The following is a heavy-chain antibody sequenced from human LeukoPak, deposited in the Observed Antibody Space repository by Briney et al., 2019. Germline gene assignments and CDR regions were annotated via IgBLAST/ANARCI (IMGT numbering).Heavy chain of an antibody. J-gene: IGHJ5*02. CDR1: GGTFSSYA. CDR2: IIPIFGTA. V-gene: IGHV1-69*05. CDR3: ARSASRLLTAAAGYNWFDP. D-gene: IGHD6-13*01. Sequence: ASVKVSCKASGGTFSSYAISWVRQAPGQGLEWMGGIIPIFGTANYAQKFQGRVTITTDESTSTAYMELSSLRSEDTAVYYCARSASRLLTAAAGYNWFDPWAREPWSPSPQ.